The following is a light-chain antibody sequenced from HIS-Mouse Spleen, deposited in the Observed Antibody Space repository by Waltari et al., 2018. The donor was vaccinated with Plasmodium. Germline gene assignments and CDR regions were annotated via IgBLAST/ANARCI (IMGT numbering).Light chain of an antibody. Sequence: DIQMTQSPSTLSLSVGNRVTITCRASQSISSRLAWYQKKPGKAPKLRIYKASSLESGVPSRFSGSGSGTEFTLTISSLQPDDFATYYCQQYNSYSWTFGQGTKVEIK. CDR2: KAS. J-gene: IGKJ1*01. CDR3: QQYNSYSWT. V-gene: IGKV1-5*03. CDR1: QSISSR.